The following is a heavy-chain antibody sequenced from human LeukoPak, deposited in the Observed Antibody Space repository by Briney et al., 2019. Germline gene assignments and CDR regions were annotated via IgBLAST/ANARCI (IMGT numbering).Heavy chain of an antibody. Sequence: GGSLRLSCAASGFTFSSYWMSWVRQAPGKGLEWVANMKQDGSEKYYVDSVKGRFTISRDNAKNSLYLQMNSLRAEDTAVYYCARWKGGLYPDYWGQGTLVTVSS. CDR1: GFTFSSYW. J-gene: IGHJ4*02. CDR3: ARWKGGLYPDY. V-gene: IGHV3-7*01. CDR2: MKQDGSEK. D-gene: IGHD2-15*01.